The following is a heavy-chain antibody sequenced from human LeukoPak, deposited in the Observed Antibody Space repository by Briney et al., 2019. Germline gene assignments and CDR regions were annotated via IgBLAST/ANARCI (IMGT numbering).Heavy chain of an antibody. CDR3: ARQSIAARGYYYYMDV. V-gene: IGHV4-34*01. Sequence: SETLSLTCTVSGGSISGYYWSWIRQPPGKGLEWVGEINHSGSTNYNPSLKSPVTMSVDTPKNQFSLKLTSVTAADTAVYYCARQSIAARGYYYYMDVWGKGTTVTVSS. D-gene: IGHD6-6*01. CDR1: GGSISGYY. J-gene: IGHJ6*03. CDR2: INHSGST.